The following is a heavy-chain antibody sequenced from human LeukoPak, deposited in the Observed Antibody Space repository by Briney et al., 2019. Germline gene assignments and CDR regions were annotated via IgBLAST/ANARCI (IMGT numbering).Heavy chain of an antibody. D-gene: IGHD1-14*01. CDR3: ARAAYMSSPGH. Sequence: GGSLRLSCAASGFTFSGYWMLWVRQAPGKGPVWVSRIDNDGSSTTYADSVKGRFTISRDNAKNTLYLQMSSLRGEDTAVYYCARAAYMSSPGHWGQGTLVTVSS. V-gene: IGHV3-74*01. CDR2: IDNDGSST. CDR1: GFTFSGYW. J-gene: IGHJ4*02.